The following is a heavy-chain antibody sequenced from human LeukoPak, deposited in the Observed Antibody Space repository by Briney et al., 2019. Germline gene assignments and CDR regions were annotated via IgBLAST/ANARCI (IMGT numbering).Heavy chain of an antibody. J-gene: IGHJ4*02. CDR1: GYTFTGYY. D-gene: IGHD3-9*01. V-gene: IGHV1-2*02. CDR3: ARGGIYDILTGYLNYTDY. Sequence: ASVKVSCKASGYTFTGYYMHWVRQAPGQGLEWMGGINPNSGGTKYAQKFQGRVTMTRDTSISTAYMELTRLRSDDTAVYYCARGGIYDILTGYLNYTDYWGQGTLVTVSS. CDR2: INPNSGGT.